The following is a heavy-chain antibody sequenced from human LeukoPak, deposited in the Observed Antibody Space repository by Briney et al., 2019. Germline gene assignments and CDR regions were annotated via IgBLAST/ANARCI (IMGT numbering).Heavy chain of an antibody. CDR1: GYTFTSYY. CDR3: ARVPRLYCSSTSCYRGGNAFDI. D-gene: IGHD2-2*02. CDR2: INPSGGST. Sequence: GASVTVSCKDSGYTFTSYYMHWVRQAPGQGLEWMGIINPSGGSTSYAQKFQGRVTMTRDTSTSTVYMELSSLRSEDTAVYYCARVPRLYCSSTSCYRGGNAFDIWGQGTMVTVSS. V-gene: IGHV1-46*01. J-gene: IGHJ3*02.